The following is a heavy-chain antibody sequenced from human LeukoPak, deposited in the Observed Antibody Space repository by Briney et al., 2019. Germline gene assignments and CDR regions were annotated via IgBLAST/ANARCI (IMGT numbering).Heavy chain of an antibody. CDR1: GGSFSGYY. Sequence: SETLSLTCAVYGGSFSGYYWSWIRQPPGKGLEWIGEINHSGSTNYNPSLKSRVTISVDTSKNQFSLKLSSVTAADTAVYYCARAALSRVPAASIFDYWGQGTLVTVSS. D-gene: IGHD2-2*01. CDR2: INHSGST. CDR3: ARAALSRVPAASIFDY. V-gene: IGHV4-34*01. J-gene: IGHJ4*02.